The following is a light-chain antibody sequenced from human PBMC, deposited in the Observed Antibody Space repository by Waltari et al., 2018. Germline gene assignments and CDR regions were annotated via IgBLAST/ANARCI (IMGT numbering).Light chain of an antibody. V-gene: IGKV4-1*01. CDR2: WAS. Sequence: DIVMTQSPASLAVSLGARAHINCKSSPSVLYRSNNKSYLSWFQQKPGQPPKLLFYWASTRESGVPDRFSGSGSGTDFTLTISSLQAEDVAVYYCQQYYAAPWTFGQGTMVEIK. J-gene: IGKJ1*01. CDR3: QQYYAAPWT. CDR1: PSVLYRSNNKSY.